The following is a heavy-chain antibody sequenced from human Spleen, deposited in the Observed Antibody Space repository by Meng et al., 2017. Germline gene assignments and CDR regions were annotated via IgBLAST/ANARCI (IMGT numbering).Heavy chain of an antibody. Sequence: ASVKVSCKGSGYTFTAYWIHWMRQAPGQGLEWMGRIDPNSGGTHYAQKFQGRVTLTRDTSISTAYMELSSLRSDDTVVYYCARGPSEYYFDFWGQGTLVTVSS. CDR1: GYTFTAYW. CDR3: ARGPSEYYFDF. J-gene: IGHJ4*02. D-gene: IGHD2/OR15-2a*01. CDR2: IDPNSGGT. V-gene: IGHV1-2*05.